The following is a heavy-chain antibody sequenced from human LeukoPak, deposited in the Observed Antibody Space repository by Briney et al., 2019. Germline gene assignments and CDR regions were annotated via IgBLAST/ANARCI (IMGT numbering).Heavy chain of an antibody. CDR3: TTDLLGYYGSGDFDY. CDR1: GFTFGDYA. V-gene: IGHV3-49*04. Sequence: GGSLRLSCAGSGFTFGDYAMSWVRQAPGKGLEWVGFIRSKAYGGTTEYAASVKGRFTISRDDSKNTLYLQMNSLKTEDTAVYYCTTDLLGYYGSGDFDYWGQGTLVTVSS. CDR2: IRSKAYGGTT. J-gene: IGHJ4*02. D-gene: IGHD3-10*01.